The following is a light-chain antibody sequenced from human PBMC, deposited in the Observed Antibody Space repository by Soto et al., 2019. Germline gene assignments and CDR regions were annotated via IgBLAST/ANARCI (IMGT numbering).Light chain of an antibody. CDR2: DAS. CDR3: QQYKNYSRK. V-gene: IGKV1-5*01. Sequence: DIQMTQSPSTLSASVGDSVTITCRARQSMSGWLACYLQKPGKAPKLLIYDASNLESGVPSRFSGSGAGTEFTLTISSLPPEDFATYYCQQYKNYSRKFGQGTQVEIK. CDR1: QSMSGW. J-gene: IGKJ1*01.